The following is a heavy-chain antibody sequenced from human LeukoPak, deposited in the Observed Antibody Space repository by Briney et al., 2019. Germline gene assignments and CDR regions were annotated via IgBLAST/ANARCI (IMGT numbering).Heavy chain of an antibody. CDR3: ATYSILNAREFRY. CDR1: GFTFSNYW. D-gene: IGHD4-11*01. Sequence: GGSLRLPCAASGFTFSNYWMSWVRQAPGKGLEFMANIKEAGSEKYYVDSVKGRFTISRDNAKNSVYLQMNSLGADDTAVYYCATYSILNAREFRYWGQGTLVTVTS. CDR2: IKEAGSEK. V-gene: IGHV3-7*01. J-gene: IGHJ1*01.